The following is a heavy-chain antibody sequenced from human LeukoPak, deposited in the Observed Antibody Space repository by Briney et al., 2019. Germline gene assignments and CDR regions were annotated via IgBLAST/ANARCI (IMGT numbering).Heavy chain of an antibody. CDR2: ISTDGGGT. Sequence: GGSLRLSCSASGFTFNIYAMHWVRQAPGKGLEYVSAISTDGGGTYYADSVKGRFTISRDNSKNTLYLQMSSLRTEDTAVYYCEKYHNSCYSVWGQGTLVAVSS. CDR1: GFTFNIYA. V-gene: IGHV3-64D*06. J-gene: IGHJ4*02. D-gene: IGHD2-21*01. CDR3: EKYHNSCYSV.